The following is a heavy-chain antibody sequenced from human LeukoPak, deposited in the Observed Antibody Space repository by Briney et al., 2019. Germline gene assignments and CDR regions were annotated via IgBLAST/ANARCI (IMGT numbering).Heavy chain of an antibody. V-gene: IGHV3-33*01. Sequence: GRSVRLSCAASGFTFGTYGMHWVRQSPGRGLEWVAVIWFDGTNKYYGDSVKGRFTISRDNSKNTLYLQMNSLRAEDTAVYYCARSGSTFCSSDYWGQGTLVTVST. J-gene: IGHJ4*02. CDR2: IWFDGTNK. CDR1: GFTFGTYG. CDR3: ARSGSTFCSSDY. D-gene: IGHD6-13*01.